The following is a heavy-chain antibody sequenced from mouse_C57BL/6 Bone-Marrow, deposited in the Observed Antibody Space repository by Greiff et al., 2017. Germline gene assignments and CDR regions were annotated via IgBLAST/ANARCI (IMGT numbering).Heavy chain of an antibody. CDR2: IYWDDDK. J-gene: IGHJ1*03. CDR3: ARRGYYGSIWYFDV. CDR1: GFSLSTSGMG. Sequence: QVTLKVSGPGILQSSQTLSLTCSFSGFSLSTSGMGVSWIRQPSGKGLEWLAYIYWDDDKRYNTFLKSRLTISKDTSRNQVCLMITSVDTADTATFYCARRGYYGSIWYFDVWGTGTTVTVSS. D-gene: IGHD1-1*01. V-gene: IGHV8-12*01.